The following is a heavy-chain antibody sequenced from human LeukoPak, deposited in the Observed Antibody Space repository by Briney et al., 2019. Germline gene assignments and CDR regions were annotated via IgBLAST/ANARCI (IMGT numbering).Heavy chain of an antibody. V-gene: IGHV3-23*01. J-gene: IGHJ4*02. CDR2: ISGSGGST. Sequence: QTGGSLRLSCAASGFTISSYAMSWVRQAPGKGLEWISAISGSGGSTYYADSVKGRFTISRDNSKNTLYLQMNSLRAEDTAVYYCANTRLGDILTGYYFGYFDYWGQGTLVTVSS. CDR1: GFTISSYA. CDR3: ANTRLGDILTGYYFGYFDY. D-gene: IGHD3-9*01.